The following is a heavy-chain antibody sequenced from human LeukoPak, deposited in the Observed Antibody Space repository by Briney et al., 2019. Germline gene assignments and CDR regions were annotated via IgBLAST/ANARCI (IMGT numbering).Heavy chain of an antibody. D-gene: IGHD3-22*01. CDR2: ISAYNGNT. CDR3: ARDLSYDSSGYYPDY. Sequence: ASVKVSCKASGYTLTSYGISWVRQAPGQGLEWMGWISAYNGNTNYAQKLQGRVTMTTDTSTSTAYMELRSLRSDDTAVYYCARDLSYDSSGYYPDYWGQGTLVTVSS. CDR1: GYTLTSYG. V-gene: IGHV1-18*01. J-gene: IGHJ4*02.